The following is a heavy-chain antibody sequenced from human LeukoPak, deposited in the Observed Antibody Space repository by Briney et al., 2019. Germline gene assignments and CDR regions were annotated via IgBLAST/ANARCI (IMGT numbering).Heavy chain of an antibody. J-gene: IGHJ4*02. CDR3: ARGGALSSSWYRYFDY. CDR2: IWYDGINK. V-gene: IGHV3-33*01. Sequence: PGGSLRLSCAASGFTFSNYGMHWVRQAPGKGLEWVAVIWYDGINKYDADSVKGLFTISRDNSKNTLYLQMNSLRAEGTAVYYCARGGALSSSWYRYFDYWGQGTLVTVSS. D-gene: IGHD6-13*01. CDR1: GFTFSNYG.